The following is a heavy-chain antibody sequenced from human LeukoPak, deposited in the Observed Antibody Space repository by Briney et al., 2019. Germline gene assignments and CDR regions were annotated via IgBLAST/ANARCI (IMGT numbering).Heavy chain of an antibody. CDR2: IDTDGSST. D-gene: IGHD3-16*01. CDR1: GFTFSNHW. J-gene: IGHJ4*02. Sequence: GGSLRLSCAASGFTFSNHWMYWVRQGPGKGLVWISDIDTDGSSTKYAGSVKGRFTISRDNAKNTLYLQMNSLGAADTAVYYCVRALGDYWGQGDYWGQGTLVTVSS. CDR3: VRALGDYWGQGDY. V-gene: IGHV3-74*01.